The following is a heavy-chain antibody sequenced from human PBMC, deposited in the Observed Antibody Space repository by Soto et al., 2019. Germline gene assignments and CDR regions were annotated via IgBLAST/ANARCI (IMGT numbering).Heavy chain of an antibody. CDR2: INHSGST. V-gene: IGHV4-34*01. J-gene: IGHJ3*02. CDR3: AKGKGSXWYRRCAFDI. D-gene: IGHD6-13*01. Sequence: SETLSLTCAVYGGSFSGYYWSWIRQPPGKGLEWIGEINHSGSTNYNPSLKSRVTISVDTSKNQFSLKLSSVTAADTAVYYCAKGKGSXWYRRCAFDIWGQGTMVTVSS. CDR1: GGSFSGYY.